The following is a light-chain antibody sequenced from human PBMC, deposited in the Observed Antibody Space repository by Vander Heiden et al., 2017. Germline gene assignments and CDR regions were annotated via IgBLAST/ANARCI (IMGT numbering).Light chain of an antibody. CDR3: QSYDGTLRAYV. V-gene: IGLV1-40*01. Sequence: QSVLTQPPSVSGAPGQRVTISCTGSSPNIGAHYDVHWYQQLPGTAPKLLIYYNNNRPSGVPNRFSGSKSGTSASLAIAGLQAEDEADYYCQSYDGTLRAYVFGTGTKVTVL. CDR1: SPNIGAHYD. CDR2: YNN. J-gene: IGLJ1*01.